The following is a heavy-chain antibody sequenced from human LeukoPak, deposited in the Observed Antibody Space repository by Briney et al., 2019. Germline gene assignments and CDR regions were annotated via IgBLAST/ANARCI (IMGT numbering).Heavy chain of an antibody. CDR2: ISGSGGST. J-gene: IGHJ4*02. Sequence: GGTLRLSCAASGFTFSSYGMSWVRQAPGKGLEWVSAISGSGGSTYYADSVKGRFTISRDNSKNTLYLEMNSLRAEDTAVYYCAKDYVVVVAATGIFDYWGQGTLVTVSS. CDR1: GFTFSSYG. CDR3: AKDYVVVVAATGIFDY. V-gene: IGHV3-23*01. D-gene: IGHD2-15*01.